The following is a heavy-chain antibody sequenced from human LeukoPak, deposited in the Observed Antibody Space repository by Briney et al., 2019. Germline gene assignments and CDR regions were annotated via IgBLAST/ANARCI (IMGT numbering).Heavy chain of an antibody. CDR2: ISGSGGST. CDR3: ARVGGIEGPFDY. J-gene: IGHJ4*02. D-gene: IGHD3-16*01. V-gene: IGHV3-23*01. CDR1: GFTFSIYA. Sequence: GGSLRLSCAASGFTFSIYAMSWVRQAPGKGLEWVSAISGSGGSTYYADSVKGRFTISRDNSKNTPYLQMNSLRAEDTAVYYCARVGGIEGPFDYWGQGTLVTVSS.